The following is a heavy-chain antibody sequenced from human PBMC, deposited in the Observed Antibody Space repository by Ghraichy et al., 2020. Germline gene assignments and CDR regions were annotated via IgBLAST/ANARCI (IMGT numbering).Heavy chain of an antibody. D-gene: IGHD4-23*01. Sequence: GALNISCVGSGFAFSSYNMNWVRQSPGKGLEWVSYITSSSRSIFYADSVKGRFTISRDNAKNSLSLQMNSLRDEDTAVYYCARASRVVRFYYYDGMDVWGQGTTVTVSS. V-gene: IGHV3-48*02. CDR2: ITSSSRSI. CDR3: ARASRVVRFYYYDGMDV. J-gene: IGHJ6*02. CDR1: GFAFSSYN.